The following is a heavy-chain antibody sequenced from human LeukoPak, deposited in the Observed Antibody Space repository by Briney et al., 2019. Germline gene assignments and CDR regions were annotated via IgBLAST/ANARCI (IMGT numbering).Heavy chain of an antibody. V-gene: IGHV3-49*04. CDR3: TRAYYDVLPGDR. CDR1: GFTFGHYA. CDR2: IRSKTYGGAT. Sequence: PGGSLRLSCSASGFTFGHYAMSWVRQAPGKGLEWVVFIRSKTYGGATEYVASVKGRFTISRDDSKSIAYLQMNSLKTEDTAMYYCTRAYYDVLPGDRWGQGTLVTVSS. D-gene: IGHD3-9*01. J-gene: IGHJ5*02.